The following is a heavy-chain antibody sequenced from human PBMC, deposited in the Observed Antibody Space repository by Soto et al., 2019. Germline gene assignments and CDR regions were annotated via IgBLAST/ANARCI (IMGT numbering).Heavy chain of an antibody. Sequence: GGSLRLSCAASGFTFSSYAMSWVRQAPGKGLEWVSAISGSGGSTYYADSVKGRFTISRDNSKNTLYLQMNSLRAEDTAVYYCAKSGRGIAAAGTRAFDIWGQGTMVTVSS. CDR2: ISGSGGST. D-gene: IGHD6-13*01. J-gene: IGHJ3*02. CDR3: AKSGRGIAAAGTRAFDI. CDR1: GFTFSSYA. V-gene: IGHV3-23*01.